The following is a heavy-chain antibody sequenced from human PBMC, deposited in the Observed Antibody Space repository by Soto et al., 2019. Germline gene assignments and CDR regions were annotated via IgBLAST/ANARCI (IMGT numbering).Heavy chain of an antibody. J-gene: IGHJ5*02. CDR3: ARDRSGYGSGSYHLKT. CDR1: GFTFSSYG. CDR2: IWYDGSNK. Sequence: GGSLRLSCAASGFTFSSYGMHWVRQAPGKGLEWVAVIWYDGSNKCYADSVKGRFTISRDNSKNTLYLQMNSLRAEDTAVYYCARDRSGYGSGSYHLKTWGQGTLVTVSS. V-gene: IGHV3-33*01. D-gene: IGHD3-10*01.